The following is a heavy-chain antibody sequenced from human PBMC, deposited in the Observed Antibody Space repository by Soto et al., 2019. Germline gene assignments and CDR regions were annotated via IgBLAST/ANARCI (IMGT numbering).Heavy chain of an antibody. Sequence: SETLSLTCTVSGGSISSGGYYWSWIRQHPGKGLEWIGYIYYSGSTYYNPSLKSRVTISVDTSKNQFSLKLSSVTAADTAVYYCARDGPYGSGKDYYYYGMDVWGQGTTVTVYS. V-gene: IGHV4-31*03. CDR1: GGSISSGGYY. D-gene: IGHD3-10*01. J-gene: IGHJ6*02. CDR2: IYYSGST. CDR3: ARDGPYGSGKDYYYYGMDV.